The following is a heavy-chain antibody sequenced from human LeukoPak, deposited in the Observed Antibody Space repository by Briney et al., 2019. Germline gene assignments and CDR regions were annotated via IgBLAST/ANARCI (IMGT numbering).Heavy chain of an antibody. Sequence: GGSLRLSCAASGFTFSSYAMSWVRQAPGKGLEWVSAISGSGGSTYYADSVKGRFTIPRDNSKNTLYLQMNSLRAEDTAVYYCAKGLLNVAAAGIDYWGQGILVTVSS. CDR3: AKGLLNVAAAGIDY. V-gene: IGHV3-23*01. CDR1: GFTFSSYA. CDR2: ISGSGGST. J-gene: IGHJ4*02. D-gene: IGHD6-13*01.